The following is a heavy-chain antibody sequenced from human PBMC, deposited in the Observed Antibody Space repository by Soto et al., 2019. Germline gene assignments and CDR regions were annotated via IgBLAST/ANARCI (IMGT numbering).Heavy chain of an antibody. CDR1: GYTFTGYY. CDR3: ARDGWYYYGSGSYPSYYYGMDV. CDR2: INPNSGGT. D-gene: IGHD3-10*01. Sequence: SVKVSCKASGYTFTGYYMHWVRQAPGQGLEWMGWINPNSGGTNYAQKFQGWVTMTRDTSISTAYMELSRLRSDDTAVYYCARDGWYYYGSGSYPSYYYGMDVWGQGTTVTVSS. V-gene: IGHV1-2*04. J-gene: IGHJ6*02.